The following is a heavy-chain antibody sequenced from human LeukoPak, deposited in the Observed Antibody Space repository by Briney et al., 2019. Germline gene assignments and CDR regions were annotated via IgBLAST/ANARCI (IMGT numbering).Heavy chain of an antibody. CDR1: GFTFSSFG. CDR2: TRNKANSYTT. J-gene: IGHJ4*02. D-gene: IGHD6-6*01. Sequence: RGSLRLSCAASGFTFSSFGMHWVRQAPGKGLEWVGRTRNKANSYTTEYAASVKGRFTISRDDSKNSLYLQMNSLKTEDTAVYYCARGSSPWYYFDYWGQGTLVTVSS. CDR3: ARGSSPWYYFDY. V-gene: IGHV3-72*01.